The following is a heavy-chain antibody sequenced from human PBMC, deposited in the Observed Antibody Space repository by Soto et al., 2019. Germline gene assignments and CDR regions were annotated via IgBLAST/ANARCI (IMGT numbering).Heavy chain of an antibody. CDR1: GFTFSSYA. CDR2: ISGSGGST. CDR3: AKGPPIVVVPAASPYFDY. Sequence: PGGSLRLSCAASGFTFSSYAMSWVRQARGKGLEWVSAISGSGGSTYYADSVKGRFTISRDNSKNTLYLQMNSLRAEDTAVYYCAKGPPIVVVPAASPYFDYWGQGTLVTVSS. V-gene: IGHV3-23*01. J-gene: IGHJ4*02. D-gene: IGHD2-2*01.